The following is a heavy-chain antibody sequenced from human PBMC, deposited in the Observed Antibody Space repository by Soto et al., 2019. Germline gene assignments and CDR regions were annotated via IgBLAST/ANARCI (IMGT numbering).Heavy chain of an antibody. D-gene: IGHD2-15*01. CDR3: ATLAAKNGFDI. J-gene: IGHJ3*02. Sequence: QVQLVESGGGVVQPGRSLRLSCAASGFTFSSYGMHWVRQGPGKGLEWVAVIWYDGSNEQYADSVKDRFTISRDNSKDTLSLQMDSLRGDDTAVYYCATLAAKNGFDIWGQGTMVTVSS. CDR2: IWYDGSNE. V-gene: IGHV3-33*01. CDR1: GFTFSSYG.